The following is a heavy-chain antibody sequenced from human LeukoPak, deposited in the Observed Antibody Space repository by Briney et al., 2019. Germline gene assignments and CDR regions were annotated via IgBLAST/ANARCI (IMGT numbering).Heavy chain of an antibody. V-gene: IGHV3-7*05. Sequence: GSLRLSCAASGFTLSNFWVSWVRQAPGKGLEWVAHIKEDGSEKYYVDSVKGRFTISRDNAKNSLYLQMISLRAEDTAVYYCAAWGGGAFWGQGTLVTVSS. CDR1: GFTLSNFW. CDR2: IKEDGSEK. D-gene: IGHD3-16*01. CDR3: AAWGGGAF. J-gene: IGHJ4*02.